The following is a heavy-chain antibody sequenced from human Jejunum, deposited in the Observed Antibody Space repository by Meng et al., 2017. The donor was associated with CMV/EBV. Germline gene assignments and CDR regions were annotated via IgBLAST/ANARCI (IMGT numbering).Heavy chain of an antibody. CDR1: GYTFTNYG. CDR3: ARVEVGITSGDY. V-gene: IGHV1-18*01. Sequence: QAELVQVGGEVKKTGASVKVFCKASGYTFTNYGIPWVRQAPGQGLEWMGWINAYNGDTNYAQTLQGRVTMTTDTSTSTAYMELRSLRSDDTAVYYCARVEVGITSGDYWGQGTLVTVSS. J-gene: IGHJ4*02. CDR2: INAYNGDT. D-gene: IGHD1-26*01.